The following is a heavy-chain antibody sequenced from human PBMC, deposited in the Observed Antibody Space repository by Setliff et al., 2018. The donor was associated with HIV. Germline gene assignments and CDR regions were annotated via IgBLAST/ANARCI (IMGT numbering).Heavy chain of an antibody. J-gene: IGHJ4*02. Sequence: KASETLSLTCAVHGGSLGGYYWTWIRQPPGKGLEWIGEINESGSTNYSPSLKSRITISLDTSNNQFSLNLTSLTAADTAVYYCARFLGWRGFDYWGQGTLVTVS. CDR1: GGSLGGYY. V-gene: IGHV4-34*01. CDR3: ARFLGWRGFDY. D-gene: IGHD3-3*01. CDR2: INESGST.